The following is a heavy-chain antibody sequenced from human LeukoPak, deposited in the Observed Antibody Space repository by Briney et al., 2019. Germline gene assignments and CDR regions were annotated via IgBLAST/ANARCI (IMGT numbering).Heavy chain of an antibody. CDR1: GFSFDDYT. CDR3: AKEMLTTVTEGSFDS. Sequence: GGSLRPSCAASGFSFDDYTMHWVRQAPGKGLEWVSLITWDGGSTYYADSVKGRFIISRDNSKTSLYLQMNSPRTEDTALYYCAKEMLTTVTEGSFDSWGRGTLVTVSS. D-gene: IGHD4-17*01. CDR2: ITWDGGST. V-gene: IGHV3-43*01. J-gene: IGHJ5*01.